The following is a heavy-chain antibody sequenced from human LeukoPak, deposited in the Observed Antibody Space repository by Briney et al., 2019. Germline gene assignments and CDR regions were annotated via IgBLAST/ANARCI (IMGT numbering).Heavy chain of an antibody. CDR2: IYPGDSDT. CDR1: GYSFSTYW. V-gene: IGHV5-51*01. CDR3: ARRSGWYSFDY. J-gene: IGHJ4*02. Sequence: GESLKISCKGSGYSFSTYWIAWVRQMPGKGLEWMGIIYPGDSDTRYSPSFQGQVTISADKSISTAYLQWSSLKASDTAMYYCARRSGWYSFDYWGQGTLVTVSS. D-gene: IGHD6-19*01.